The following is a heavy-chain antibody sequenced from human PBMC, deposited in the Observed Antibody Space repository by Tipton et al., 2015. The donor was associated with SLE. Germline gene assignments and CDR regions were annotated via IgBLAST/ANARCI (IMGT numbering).Heavy chain of an antibody. CDR3: ARGSSGWSNEYFQH. V-gene: IGHV3-11*05. Sequence: SLRLSCAAFGFTFSSYTMSWIRQAPGKGLEWVSYISSSSSYTNYADSVKGRFTISRDNAKNSLYLQMNSLRAEDTAVYYCARGSSGWSNEYFQHWGQGTLVTVSS. J-gene: IGHJ1*01. CDR1: GFTFSSYT. CDR2: ISSSSSYT. D-gene: IGHD6-19*01.